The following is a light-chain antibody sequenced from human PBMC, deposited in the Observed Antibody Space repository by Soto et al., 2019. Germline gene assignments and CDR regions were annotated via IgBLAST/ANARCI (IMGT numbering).Light chain of an antibody. CDR2: STI. Sequence: QAVVTQEPSLTVSPGGTVTLTCTSSTGAVTSGHYPNWFQQKPGQAPRALIYSTINKHSWTPARFSGTLFGGKAALMVSGVQPEDEAEYYCLLYYGGTQVFGGGTKLTVL. V-gene: IGLV7-43*01. J-gene: IGLJ2*01. CDR3: LLYYGGTQV. CDR1: TGAVTSGHY.